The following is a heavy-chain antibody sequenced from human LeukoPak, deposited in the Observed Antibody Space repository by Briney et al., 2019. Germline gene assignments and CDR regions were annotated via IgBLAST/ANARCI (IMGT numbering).Heavy chain of an antibody. CDR2: IYSGGTT. Sequence: PGGSLRLSCEVSGFPFKSRYMTWVRQPPGKGLECVAVIYSGGTTYHIDSVKGRFTISRDISKSTMYLEMKNLRVEDTATYYCASLEGGPSDGRWGQGTLVIVSS. D-gene: IGHD3-3*01. CDR1: GFPFKSRY. V-gene: IGHV3-53*01. J-gene: IGHJ4*02. CDR3: ASLEGGPSDGR.